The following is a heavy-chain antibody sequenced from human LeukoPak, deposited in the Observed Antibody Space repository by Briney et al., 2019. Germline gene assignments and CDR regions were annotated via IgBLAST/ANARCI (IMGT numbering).Heavy chain of an antibody. V-gene: IGHV3-23*01. CDR2: ISGSGGST. CDR1: GFTFSSYG. J-gene: IGHJ6*02. CDR3: AKPGDYYYDSSGYYYPYYGMDV. D-gene: IGHD3-22*01. Sequence: GGSLRLSCAASGFTFSSYGMHWVRQAPGKGLEWVSAISGSGGSTYYADSVKGRFTISRDNSKNTLYLQMNSLRAEDTAVYYCAKPGDYYYDSSGYYYPYYGMDVWGQGTTVTVSS.